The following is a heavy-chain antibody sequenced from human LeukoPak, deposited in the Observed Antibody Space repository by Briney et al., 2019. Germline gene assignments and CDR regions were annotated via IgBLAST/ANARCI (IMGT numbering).Heavy chain of an antibody. J-gene: IGHJ4*02. CDR3: AKGDVDSPMNFYH. V-gene: IGHV3-43*01. CDR2: INWDGGST. D-gene: IGHD5-12*01. CDR1: GFIFDDFT. Sequence: GGSLRLSCAASGFIFDDFTIHWVRHVPGKGLEWVSLINWDGGSTYYADSVKGRFTISRDNGKNSLYLQMDSLTTEDTAFYYCAKGDVDSPMNFYHWGQGTLVTVSS.